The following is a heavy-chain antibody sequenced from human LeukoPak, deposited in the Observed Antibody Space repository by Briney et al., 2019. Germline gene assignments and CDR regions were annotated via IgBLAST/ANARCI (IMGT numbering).Heavy chain of an antibody. CDR1: IVSIKNYY. CDR3: ASSRGPSRSWSFDS. Sequence: SETLSLTCSFSIVSIKNYYWNWIRQSPGKGLQWIGYIYYTGSTDYNFSLKSRVTISLDTSENQFSLRLNSVTAADSAVYFCASSRGPSRSWSFDSWGQGILVTVSS. CDR2: IYYTGST. D-gene: IGHD6-13*01. J-gene: IGHJ4*02. V-gene: IGHV4-59*01.